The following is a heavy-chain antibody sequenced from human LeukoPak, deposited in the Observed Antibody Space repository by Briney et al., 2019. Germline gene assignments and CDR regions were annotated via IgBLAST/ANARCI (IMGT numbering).Heavy chain of an antibody. D-gene: IGHD3-3*01. CDR2: ISTLSTYT. CDR1: GFTFSSYA. J-gene: IGHJ3*02. Sequence: GGSLRLSCAASGFTFSSYAMSWVRQAPGKGLEWVSSISTLSTYTHYADSVKGRFTVSRDNAKNSLYLQMNSLRAEDTAVYYCARDGPYSDSWSGPFAFDMWGQGTMVTVSS. CDR3: ARDGPYSDSWSGPFAFDM. V-gene: IGHV3-21*01.